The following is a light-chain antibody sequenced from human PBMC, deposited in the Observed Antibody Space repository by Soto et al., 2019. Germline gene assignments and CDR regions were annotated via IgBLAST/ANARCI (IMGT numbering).Light chain of an antibody. CDR2: DAS. CDR3: QQRSNWSIT. Sequence: EIVLTQSPATLSLSPGERATLSCRASQSASSYLAWYQQKPGQAPRLLIYDASNRATGIPARFSGSGSGTDFTLTISSLEPEDFAVYYCQQRSNWSITFGQGTRLEIK. J-gene: IGKJ5*01. V-gene: IGKV3-11*01. CDR1: QSASSY.